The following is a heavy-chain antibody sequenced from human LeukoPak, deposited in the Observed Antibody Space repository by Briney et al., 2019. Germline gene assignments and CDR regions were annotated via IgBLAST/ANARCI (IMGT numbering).Heavy chain of an antibody. J-gene: IGHJ3*01. CDR3: ARDEAYRGVIIYAFVL. CDR2: IIPMYDTP. CDR1: GDTFSASS. V-gene: IGHV1-69*05. D-gene: IGHD3-10*01. Sequence: SVTVSCKAPGDTFSASSFNWVRQAPGHGLEWMGGIIPMYDTPDYAQKFQGRVTITTDDSTSTVYMALSRLTSEDSAIYYCARDEAYRGVIIYAFVLWGQGTVVTVTS.